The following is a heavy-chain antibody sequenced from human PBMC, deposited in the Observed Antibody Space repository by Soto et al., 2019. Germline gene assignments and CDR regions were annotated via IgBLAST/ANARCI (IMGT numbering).Heavy chain of an antibody. CDR1: GYSLTSYW. V-gene: IGHV5-51*01. J-gene: IGHJ4*02. D-gene: IGHD4-17*01. CDR3: ARHSEDTVTPDF. Sequence: GESLKISCKGSGYSLTSYWIGWVRQMPGKGLEWMGIIYPGDSETRYRPSFQGQVTISADKSISTAYLQWSSLEASDTAMYYCARHSEDTVTPDFWGQGTLVTVSS. CDR2: IYPGDSET.